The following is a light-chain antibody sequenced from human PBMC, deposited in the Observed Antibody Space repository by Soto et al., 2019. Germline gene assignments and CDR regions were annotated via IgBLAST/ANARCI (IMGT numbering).Light chain of an antibody. V-gene: IGKV1-5*03. Sequence: DIQMTQSPSTLSASVGDRVTITCRASQSISSWLAWYQQKPGKAPKLLIYKASSLESGVPSRFSGTGSGTEFTLTISSLQPADFATYYCQQYNSYSTFGQGTKVEIK. J-gene: IGKJ1*01. CDR1: QSISSW. CDR3: QQYNSYST. CDR2: KAS.